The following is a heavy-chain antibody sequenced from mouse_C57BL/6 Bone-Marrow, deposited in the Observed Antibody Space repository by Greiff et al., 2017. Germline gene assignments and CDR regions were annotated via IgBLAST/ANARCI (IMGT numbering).Heavy chain of an antibody. CDR2: IDPENGDT. Sequence: EVMLVESGAELVRPGASVKLSCTASGFNIKDDYMHWVKQRPEQGLEWIGWIDPENGDTEYASKFQGKATITAETSSNTAYLQLSSLTSEDTAVYYCTTVYYFDYWGQGTTLTVSS. CDR1: GFNIKDDY. CDR3: TTVYYFDY. V-gene: IGHV14-4*01. J-gene: IGHJ2*01.